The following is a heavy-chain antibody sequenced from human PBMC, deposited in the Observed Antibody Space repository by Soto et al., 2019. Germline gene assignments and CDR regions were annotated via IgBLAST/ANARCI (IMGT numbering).Heavy chain of an antibody. CDR3: ATELDNWNYFFDY. Sequence: EVQLLESGGGLVQPGGSLRLSCAASGFTFSSYAMSWVRQAPGKGLEWVSSISVGGGTAYYADSVKGRFTIARDNSRNTLNLQMNSLRADDTAVYYCATELDNWNYFFDYWGQGTLVTVSS. CDR1: GFTFSSYA. J-gene: IGHJ4*02. CDR2: ISVGGGTA. V-gene: IGHV3-23*01. D-gene: IGHD1-7*01.